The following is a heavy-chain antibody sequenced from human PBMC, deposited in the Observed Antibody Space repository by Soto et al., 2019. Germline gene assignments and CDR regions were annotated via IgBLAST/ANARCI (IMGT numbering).Heavy chain of an antibody. D-gene: IGHD3-16*02. CDR3: ASQLHLGELSLSHFDY. V-gene: IGHV5-51*03. J-gene: IGHJ4*02. CDR2: IYPGDSDT. Sequence: EVQLVQSGAEVKKPGESLKISCKGSGYSFTSYWIGWVRQMPGKGLEWMGIIYPGDSDTRYSPSFQGQVTISADKSISTAYLQWSSLKASDTAMYYCASQLHLGELSLSHFDYWGQGTLVTVSS. CDR1: GYSFTSYW.